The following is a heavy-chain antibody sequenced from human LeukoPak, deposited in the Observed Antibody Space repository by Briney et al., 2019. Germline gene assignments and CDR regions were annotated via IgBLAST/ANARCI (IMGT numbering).Heavy chain of an antibody. V-gene: IGHV1-46*01. D-gene: IGHD2/OR15-2a*01. Sequence: ASVKVSCKASGYTFTIYYIHWVRQAPGQGLERMGIINFAGGSTRYAQKFQGRVTMTRDTSTSTVYMKLSSLSSEDTAVYYCAREGKLLGGFDTWGQGTMVTVSS. J-gene: IGHJ3*02. CDR2: INFAGGST. CDR1: GYTFTIYY. CDR3: AREGKLLGGFDT.